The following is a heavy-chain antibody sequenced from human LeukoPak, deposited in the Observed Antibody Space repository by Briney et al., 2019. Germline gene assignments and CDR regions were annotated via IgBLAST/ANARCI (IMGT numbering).Heavy chain of an antibody. Sequence: GESLRLSCAGSGFTFGDYWMTWVRQAPGKGLEWVANIKEDGTDKQYVDSVKGRFTISRDNAENAVYLQMNSLRVEDTAVYYCVRVSSVWSGPGIGRPLDVWGKGTTVTVSS. V-gene: IGHV3-7*01. CDR3: VRVSSVWSGPGIGRPLDV. CDR2: IKEDGTDK. J-gene: IGHJ6*04. D-gene: IGHD3-3*01. CDR1: GFTFGDYW.